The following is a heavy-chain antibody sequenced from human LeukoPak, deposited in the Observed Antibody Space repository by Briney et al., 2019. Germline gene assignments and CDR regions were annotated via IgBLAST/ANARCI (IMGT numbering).Heavy chain of an antibody. J-gene: IGHJ4*02. D-gene: IGHD3-3*01. CDR1: GFTSSHFS. V-gene: IGHV3-21*06. CDR2: ISSSSSDI. Sequence: GGSLRLSCEASGFTSSHFSMNWVRQAPGKGLEWVSSISSSSSDIYYADSVKGRFTISRDNIKNSLYLQMNSLRAEDTAVYYCARVPGGMEWSDFDYWGQGTLVTVSS. CDR3: ARVPGGMEWSDFDY.